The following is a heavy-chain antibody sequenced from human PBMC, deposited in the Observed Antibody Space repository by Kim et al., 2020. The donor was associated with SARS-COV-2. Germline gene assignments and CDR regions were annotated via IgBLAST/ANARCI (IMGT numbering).Heavy chain of an antibody. CDR2: IDPHDFDI. J-gene: IGHJ6*03. D-gene: IGHD1-1*01. V-gene: IGHV5-51*01. Sequence: GESLKISCKASGYKFTNYWVGWVRQMPGKGLEWVGIIDPHDFDIRYSPSFEGQVTLAVDTSTNTAYLQWSSLRTRDSAPYFFPSQPPGMNPSLFFVWGKG. CDR3: PSQPPGMNPSLFFV. CDR1: GYKFTNYW.